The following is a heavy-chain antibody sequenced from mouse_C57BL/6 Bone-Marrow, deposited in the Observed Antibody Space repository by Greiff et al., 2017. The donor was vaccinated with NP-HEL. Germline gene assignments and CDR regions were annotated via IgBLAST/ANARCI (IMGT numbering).Heavy chain of an antibody. D-gene: IGHD2-3*01. J-gene: IGHJ2*01. Sequence: QVQLQQPGAELVMPGASVKLSCKASGYTFTSYWMHWVKQRPGQGLEWIGEIDPSDSYTNYNQKIKGKSTLTVDKSSSTAYMPLSSLTSEASAVYYCAREGWLLPYYFDYWGQGTTLTVSS. CDR3: AREGWLLPYYFDY. V-gene: IGHV1-69*01. CDR1: GYTFTSYW. CDR2: IDPSDSYT.